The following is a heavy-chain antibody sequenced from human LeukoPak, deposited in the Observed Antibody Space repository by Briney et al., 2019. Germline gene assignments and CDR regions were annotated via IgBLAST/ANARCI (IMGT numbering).Heavy chain of an antibody. CDR2: ISWNSGSI. CDR1: GFTFDDYA. Sequence: PGGSLRLSRAASGFTFDDYAMPWVRQAPGKGLEWVSGISWNSGSIGYADSVKGRFTISRDNAKNSLYLQMNSLRAEDTALYYCAKGEMATTLFDYWGQGTLVTVSS. J-gene: IGHJ4*02. D-gene: IGHD5-24*01. V-gene: IGHV3-9*01. CDR3: AKGEMATTLFDY.